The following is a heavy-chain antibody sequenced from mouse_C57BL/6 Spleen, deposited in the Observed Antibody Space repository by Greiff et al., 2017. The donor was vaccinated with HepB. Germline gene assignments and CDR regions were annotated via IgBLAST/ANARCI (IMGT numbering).Heavy chain of an antibody. J-gene: IGHJ1*03. CDR3: ARFSYYGSSYGYFDV. Sequence: VQLQQSGPELVKPGASVKIPCKASGYTFTDYNMDWVKQSHGKSLEWIGDINPNNGGTIYNQKFKGKATLTVDKSSITAYMELRSLTSEDTAVYYCARFSYYGSSYGYFDVWGTGTTVTVSS. CDR1: GYTFTDYN. V-gene: IGHV1-18*01. D-gene: IGHD1-1*01. CDR2: INPNNGGT.